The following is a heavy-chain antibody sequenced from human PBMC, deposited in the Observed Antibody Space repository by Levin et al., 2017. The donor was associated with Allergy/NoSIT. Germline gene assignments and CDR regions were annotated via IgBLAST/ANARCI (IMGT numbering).Heavy chain of an antibody. Sequence: GGSLRLSCTASGFTFGDYAMSWFRQAPGKGLEWVGFIRSKAYGGTTEYAASVKGRFTISRDDSKSIAYLQMNSLKTEDTAVYYCTRAGRGDCGGDCVDYWGQGTLVTVSA. J-gene: IGHJ4*02. CDR2: IRSKAYGGTT. D-gene: IGHD2-21*02. CDR3: TRAGRGDCGGDCVDY. CDR1: GFTFGDYA. V-gene: IGHV3-49*03.